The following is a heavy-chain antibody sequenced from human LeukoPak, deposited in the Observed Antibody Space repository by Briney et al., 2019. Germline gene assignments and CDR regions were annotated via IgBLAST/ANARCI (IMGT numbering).Heavy chain of an antibody. CDR1: GGSFSGYY. Sequence: SETLSLTCAVYGGSFSGYYWSWIRQPPGKGLEWIGEINHSGSTSYNPSLKSRVTISVDTSKNQFSLKLSSVTAADTAVYYCARRRGYSYGPRLDYWGQGTLVTVSS. V-gene: IGHV4-34*01. CDR2: INHSGST. CDR3: ARRRGYSYGPRLDY. J-gene: IGHJ4*02. D-gene: IGHD5-18*01.